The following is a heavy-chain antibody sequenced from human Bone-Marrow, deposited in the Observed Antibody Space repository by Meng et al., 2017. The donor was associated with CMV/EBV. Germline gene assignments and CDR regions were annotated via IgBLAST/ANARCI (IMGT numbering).Heavy chain of an antibody. CDR3: ARGGDMFNREYQLLWGAGYVHYYYGMDV. D-gene: IGHD2-2*01. CDR2: ISYDGSNK. J-gene: IGHJ6*02. CDR1: GFTFSSYA. V-gene: IGHV3-30*04. Sequence: LPLTGAASGFTFSSYAMHWVRQAPGKGLEWVAVISYDGSNKYYSDSVKGRFTISRDNSKNTLYLQMNSLRAEDTAVYYCARGGDMFNREYQLLWGAGYVHYYYGMDVWGQGTTVTVSS.